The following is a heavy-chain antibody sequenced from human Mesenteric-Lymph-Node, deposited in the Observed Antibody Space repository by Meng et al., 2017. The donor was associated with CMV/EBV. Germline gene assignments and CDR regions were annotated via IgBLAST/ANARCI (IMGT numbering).Heavy chain of an antibody. CDR1: GFTFSRYW. D-gene: IGHD4-17*01. J-gene: IGHJ6*02. V-gene: IGHV3-74*01. CDR3: ARDYDYGRYNYFYGMDV. Sequence: GESLKISCAASGFTFSRYWMHWVRQAPGEGPEWVSRIKGDERTTSYADSVRGRFTISRDNAKNMLYLHMNSLRAEDTAVYYWARDYDYGRYNYFYGMDVWGQGTTVTVSS. CDR2: IKGDERTT.